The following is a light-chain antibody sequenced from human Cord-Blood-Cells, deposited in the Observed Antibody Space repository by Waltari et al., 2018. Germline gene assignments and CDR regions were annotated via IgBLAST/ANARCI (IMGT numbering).Light chain of an antibody. Sequence: DIVLTQSPATLSVSPGARATLSCRASQSVSSNLAWYQQKPGQAPRLLIYGASTRATGIPARFSGSGSGTEFTLTISSLQSEDFAVYYCQQYNIWPYTFGQGTKVEIK. J-gene: IGKJ2*01. CDR1: QSVSSN. V-gene: IGKV3-15*01. CDR3: QQYNIWPYT. CDR2: GAS.